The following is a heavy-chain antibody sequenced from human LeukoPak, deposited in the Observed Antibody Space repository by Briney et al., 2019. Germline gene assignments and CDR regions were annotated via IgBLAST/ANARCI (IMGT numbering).Heavy chain of an antibody. CDR3: ARSRFRDSSGTGSYYYYGMDV. CDR2: INHSGST. CDR1: GGSFSGYY. V-gene: IGHV4-34*01. J-gene: IGHJ6*02. Sequence: KSSETLTLTCAVYGGSFSGYYWSWIRQPPGKGLEWIGEINHSGSTNYNTSLKSRVTRSVDTSKNQFSLKLSSVTAADTAVYYCARSRFRDSSGTGSYYYYGMDVWGQGTTVTVSS. D-gene: IGHD3-22*01.